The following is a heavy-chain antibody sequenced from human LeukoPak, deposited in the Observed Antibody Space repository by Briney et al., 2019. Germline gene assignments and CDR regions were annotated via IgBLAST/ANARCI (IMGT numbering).Heavy chain of an antibody. D-gene: IGHD2-2*01. CDR2: ISVSGGST. Sequence: GGSLRLSCAASGFTFGSYAMSWVRQAPGKGLEWVSAISVSGGSTYYADSVKGRFTISRDNSKNTLYLQMSSLRAEDTAVYYCAKRPCSTTSCSQRHFDYWGQGTLVTVSS. CDR1: GFTFGSYA. V-gene: IGHV3-23*01. J-gene: IGHJ4*02. CDR3: AKRPCSTTSCSQRHFDY.